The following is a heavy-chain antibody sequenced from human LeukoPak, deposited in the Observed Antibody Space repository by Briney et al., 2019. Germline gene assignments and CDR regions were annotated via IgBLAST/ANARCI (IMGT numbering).Heavy chain of an antibody. Sequence: ASEKVSCKTSGYTFTNYAMNWVRQAPGQELEWMGWIHPSTGKPTYAQGFTGRFVFSLDTSVSTTYLQISSLKAEDTAVYYCARAFQSLGGLSLPDYWGQGTLVTVSS. CDR1: GYTFTNYA. CDR3: ARAFQSLGGLSLPDY. J-gene: IGHJ4*02. CDR2: IHPSTGKP. V-gene: IGHV7-4-1*02. D-gene: IGHD3-16*02.